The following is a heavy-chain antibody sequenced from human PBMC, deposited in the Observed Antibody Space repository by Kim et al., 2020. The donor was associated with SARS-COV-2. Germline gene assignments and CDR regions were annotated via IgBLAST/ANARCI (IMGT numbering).Heavy chain of an antibody. J-gene: IGHJ3*02. CDR3: ARDRRYFDPQGVFDI. Sequence: GGSLRLSCAASGFTFSTYGMHWVRQAPGKGLEWVAVIWYDGGNKYYADSVKGRFTISRDNSKKTLHLQMNSLRAEDTAVYYCARDRRYFDPQGVFDIWGQGTMVTVSS. CDR1: GFTFSTYG. V-gene: IGHV3-33*01. CDR2: IWYDGGNK. D-gene: IGHD3-9*01.